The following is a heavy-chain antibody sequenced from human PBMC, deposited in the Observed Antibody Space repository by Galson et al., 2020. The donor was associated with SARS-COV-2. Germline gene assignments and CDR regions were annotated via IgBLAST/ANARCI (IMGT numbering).Heavy chain of an antibody. J-gene: IGHJ5*02. CDR2: IYYSGST. V-gene: IGHV4-31*03. CDR1: GGSISSGGYY. Sequence: SETLSLTCTVSGGSISSGGYYWSWIRQHPGKGLEWIRYIYYSGSTYYNPSLKSRVTISVDTSKNQFSLKLSSVTAADTAVYYCARVRLYCSSTSCYEVWVDPWGQGTLVTVSS. CDR3: ARVRLYCSSTSCYEVWVDP. D-gene: IGHD2-2*01.